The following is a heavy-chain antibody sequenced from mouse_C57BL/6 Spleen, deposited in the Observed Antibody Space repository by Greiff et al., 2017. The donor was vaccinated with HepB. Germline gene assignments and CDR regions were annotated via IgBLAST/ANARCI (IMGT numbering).Heavy chain of an antibody. J-gene: IGHJ4*01. V-gene: IGHV1-64*01. CDR1: GYTFTSYW. D-gene: IGHD4-1*01. CDR2: IHPNSGST. CDR3: APELASYAMDY. Sequence: VQLQQPGAELVKPGASVKLSCKASGYTFTSYWMHWVKQRPGQGLEWIGMIHPNSGSTNYNEKFKSKATLTVDKSSSTAYMQLSSLTSEDSAVYYCAPELASYAMDYWGQGTSVTVSS.